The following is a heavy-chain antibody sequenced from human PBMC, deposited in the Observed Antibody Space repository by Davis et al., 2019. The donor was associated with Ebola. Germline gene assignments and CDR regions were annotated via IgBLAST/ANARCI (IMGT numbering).Heavy chain of an antibody. J-gene: IGHJ4*02. V-gene: IGHV3-21*01. D-gene: IGHD6-13*01. CDR1: GFTFSNYG. Sequence: PGGSLRLSCAASGFTFSNYGMNWVRQAPGKGLEWVSSISSSSSNIYYADSVKGRFTISRDTLYLQMNSLRAEDTAVYYCARSSSPDYWGQGTLVTVSS. CDR2: ISSSSSNI. CDR3: ARSSSPDY.